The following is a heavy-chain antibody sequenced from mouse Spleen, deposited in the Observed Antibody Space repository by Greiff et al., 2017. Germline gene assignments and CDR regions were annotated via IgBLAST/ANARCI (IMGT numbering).Heavy chain of an antibody. Sequence: VQLQQPGAELVRPGSSVKLSCKASGYTFTSYWMHWVKQRPIQGLEWIGNIDPSDSETHYNQKFKDKATLTVDKSSSTAYMQLSSLTSEDSAVYYCARRYYSNYYAMDYWGQGTSVTVSS. CDR1: GYTFTSYW. V-gene: IGHV1-52*01. D-gene: IGHD2-5*01. CDR2: IDPSDSET. CDR3: ARRYYSNYYAMDY. J-gene: IGHJ4*01.